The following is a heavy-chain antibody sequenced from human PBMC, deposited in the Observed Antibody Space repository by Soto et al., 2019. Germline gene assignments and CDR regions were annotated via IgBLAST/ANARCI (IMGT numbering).Heavy chain of an antibody. J-gene: IGHJ4*02. CDR1: GFTVSEYY. CDR2: SKNKVSGYAT. D-gene: IGHD3-16*01. V-gene: IGHV3-72*01. Sequence: EVQLVESGGGLVQPGGSLRLSCAASGFTVSEYYMDWVRQAPGKGLEWVGRSKNKVSGYATEYAASVKGRFTISRDDSKNSLYLQMNSLKSEDTAVYYCAIAIIFGVDRDYWVQGTLVTVSS. CDR3: AIAIIFGVDRDY.